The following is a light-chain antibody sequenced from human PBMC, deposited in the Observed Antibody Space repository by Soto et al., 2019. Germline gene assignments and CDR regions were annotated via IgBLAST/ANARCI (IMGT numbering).Light chain of an antibody. CDR1: TGAVTSGHY. Sequence: QAVVTQEPSLTVSPGGTVTLTCGSSTGAVTSGHYPYWFQQQPGQAPRTLIYDTSNKHSWTPARFSGSLLGGKAALTLSGAQPEDEAEYHCLLFDNDVRGVFGGGTKLTVL. CDR3: LLFDNDVRGV. J-gene: IGLJ2*01. V-gene: IGLV7-46*01. CDR2: DTS.